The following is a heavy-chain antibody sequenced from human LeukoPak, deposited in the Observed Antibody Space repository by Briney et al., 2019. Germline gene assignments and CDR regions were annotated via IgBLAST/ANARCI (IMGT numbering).Heavy chain of an antibody. CDR2: ISGSGGST. V-gene: IGHV3-23*01. CDR1: GFTFSSYA. J-gene: IGHJ4*02. D-gene: IGHD5-18*01. Sequence: GGSLRLSCAASGFTFSSYAMSWVRQAPGKGLKWVSAISGSGGSTYYADSVKGRFTISRDNSKNTLYLQMNSLRAEDTAVYYCAKDSAGYSYGPFDYWGQGTLVTVSS. CDR3: AKDSAGYSYGPFDY.